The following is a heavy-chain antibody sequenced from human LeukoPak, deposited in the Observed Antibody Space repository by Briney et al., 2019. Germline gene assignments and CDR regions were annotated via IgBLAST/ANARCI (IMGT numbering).Heavy chain of an antibody. CDR3: ARMSGSRLPGY. D-gene: IGHD3-3*01. CDR1: GFTFSSHS. J-gene: IGHJ4*02. CDR2: ISSSSSAR. V-gene: IGHV3-48*01. Sequence: GGSLRLSCGASGFTFSSHSKNWVRQAPGKGLEWVSYISSSSSARYYADSVKGRFTISRDDARNSLYLQMNSLRAEDTAVYYCARMSGSRLPGYWGQGALVTVSS.